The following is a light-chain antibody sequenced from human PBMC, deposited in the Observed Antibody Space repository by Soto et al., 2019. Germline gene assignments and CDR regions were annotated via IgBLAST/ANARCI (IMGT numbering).Light chain of an antibody. Sequence: QAVVTQAPSFSVSPGRTVTLTCGLSSGSVSTSYYPSWYQQTPGQAPRTLIYSTNTRSSGVPDRFSGSILGNKAALTITGAEADDESDYYCVLYMGSSTWVFGGGTKVTVL. J-gene: IGLJ3*02. CDR3: VLYMGSSTWV. CDR2: STN. CDR1: SGSVSTSYY. V-gene: IGLV8-61*01.